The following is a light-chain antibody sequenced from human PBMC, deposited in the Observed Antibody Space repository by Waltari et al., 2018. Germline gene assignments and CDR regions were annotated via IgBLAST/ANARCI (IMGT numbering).Light chain of an antibody. Sequence: DIVMTQSPDSLAVSLGERATINRKSSQSVLYSSNNKNYLAWYQQKPGQPPKLLLYWASTRESGVPDRVSGSGSGTDFTLTISGLQAEDVAVYYCQQYYSTPYTFGQGTKLEIK. J-gene: IGKJ2*01. CDR2: WAS. V-gene: IGKV4-1*01. CDR1: QSVLYSSNNKNY. CDR3: QQYYSTPYT.